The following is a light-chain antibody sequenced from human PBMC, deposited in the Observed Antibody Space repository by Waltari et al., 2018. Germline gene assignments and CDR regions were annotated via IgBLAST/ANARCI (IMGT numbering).Light chain of an antibody. CDR2: DAT. Sequence: EIVLTQSPATLSLSPAGRAVLSCRASQRISMYLAWYQQKPGQPPRLLIYDATHRASGIPTRFSGSGSGTDFTLTISRLEPEDSAIYYCQQRTNWPPYSFGQGTRLDIK. CDR1: QRISMY. J-gene: IGKJ2*03. V-gene: IGKV3-11*01. CDR3: QQRTNWPPYS.